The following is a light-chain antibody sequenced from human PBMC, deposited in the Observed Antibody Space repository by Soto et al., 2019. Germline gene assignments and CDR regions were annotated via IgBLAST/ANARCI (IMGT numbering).Light chain of an antibody. CDR2: DAS. J-gene: IGKJ1*01. CDR1: QSISSW. CDR3: QQYNSYSET. V-gene: IGKV1-5*01. Sequence: DIQITPSPSPLSASVGDRVTITCRASQSISSWLAWYQQKPGKAPKLLIYDASSLESGVPSRFSGSGSGTEFTLTISSLQPDDFATYYCQQYNSYSETFGQGTKVDIK.